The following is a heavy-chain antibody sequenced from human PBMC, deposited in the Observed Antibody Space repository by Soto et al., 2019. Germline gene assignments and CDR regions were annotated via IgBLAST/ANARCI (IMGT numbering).Heavy chain of an antibody. D-gene: IGHD6-19*01. CDR2: ISGSGGST. Sequence: HPGGSLRLSCAASGFTFSSYAMSWVCQAPGKGLEWVSAISGSGGSTYYADSVKGRFTISRDNSKNTLYLQMNSLRAEDTAVYYCAKDQGIAVGPPGDYWGQGTLVTVSS. V-gene: IGHV3-23*01. CDR3: AKDQGIAVGPPGDY. J-gene: IGHJ4*02. CDR1: GFTFSSYA.